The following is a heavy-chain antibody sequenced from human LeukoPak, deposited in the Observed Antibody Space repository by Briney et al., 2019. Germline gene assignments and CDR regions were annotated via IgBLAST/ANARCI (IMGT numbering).Heavy chain of an antibody. CDR3: ARHGGSYAYDAFDI. D-gene: IGHD1-26*01. CDR1: GYTFTGYY. Sequence: GASVKVSCKASGYTFTGYYMHWVRQAPGQGLEWMGWINPNSGGTNYAQKFQGRVTMTRDTSISTAYMELSRLRSDDTAVYYCARHGGSYAYDAFDIWGQGTMVTVSS. CDR2: INPNSGGT. V-gene: IGHV1-2*02. J-gene: IGHJ3*02.